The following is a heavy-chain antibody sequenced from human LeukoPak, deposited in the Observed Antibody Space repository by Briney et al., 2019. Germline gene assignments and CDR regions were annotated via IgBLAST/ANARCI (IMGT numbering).Heavy chain of an antibody. CDR3: ARGVQYYYDSSGFH. D-gene: IGHD3-22*01. CDR2: ISSSNAI. J-gene: IGHJ4*02. CDR1: GFTFSSYA. Sequence: GGSLRLSCAASGFTFSSYAMSWVRQAPGKGLEWVSYISSSNAIYYADSVKGRFTISRDNAKNSLYLQMNSLRAEDTAVYYCARGVQYYYDSSGFHWGQGTLVTVSS. V-gene: IGHV3-48*04.